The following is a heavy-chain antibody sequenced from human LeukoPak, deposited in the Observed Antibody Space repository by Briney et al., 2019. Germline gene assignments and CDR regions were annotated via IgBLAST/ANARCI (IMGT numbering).Heavy chain of an antibody. J-gene: IGHJ3*02. CDR1: GFTFSSYS. CDR2: ISSSSSYI. CDR3: ARDGPPPYDILTGYYPANAFDI. Sequence: PGGSLRLSCAASGFTFSSYSTNWVRQAPGKGLEWVSSISSSSSYIYYADSVKGRFTISRDNAKNSLYLQMNSLRAEDTAVYYCARDGPPPYDILTGYYPANAFDIWGQGTMVTVSS. V-gene: IGHV3-21*01. D-gene: IGHD3-9*01.